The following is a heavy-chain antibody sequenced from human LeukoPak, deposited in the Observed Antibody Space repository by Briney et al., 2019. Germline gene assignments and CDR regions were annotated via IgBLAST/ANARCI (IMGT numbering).Heavy chain of an antibody. CDR1: GFTFSNYW. D-gene: IGHD5-18*01. V-gene: IGHV3-74*01. Sequence: GGSLRLSCAASGFTFSNYWMHWVRRAPGKGPVWVSRINNDGSSTSYADSVQGRFTISRDNAKNTLYLQMTSLTAEDTAVYYCVRPTGGYSYNYWGQGTLVTVSS. CDR2: INNDGSST. CDR3: VRPTGGYSYNY. J-gene: IGHJ4*02.